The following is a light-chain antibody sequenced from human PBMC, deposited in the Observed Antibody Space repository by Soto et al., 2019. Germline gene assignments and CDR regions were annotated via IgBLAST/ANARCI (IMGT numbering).Light chain of an antibody. J-gene: IGKJ1*01. CDR2: DAS. CDR3: QQYNSYSEA. Sequence: DIQMTQSPSSLSASVGDRVAISCRASETISNSLNWFQRKPGKAPNLLIYDASTLQSRVPSRFSGSRSGTEFALTISSLQANDFETYYCQQYNSYSEAFGQGTKVDIK. V-gene: IGKV1-16*01. CDR1: ETISNS.